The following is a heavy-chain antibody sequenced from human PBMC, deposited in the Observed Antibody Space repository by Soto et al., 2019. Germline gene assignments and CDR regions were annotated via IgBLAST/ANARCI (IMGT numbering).Heavy chain of an antibody. CDR1: GFTFSSYA. J-gene: IGHJ6*03. Sequence: GGSLRLSCAASGFTFSSYAMSWVRQAPGKGLEWVAAISGGGGNTYYADSVKGRFTISRDNSKNSLYLQMNSLRAEDTAVYYCARDRVAVYYYYMDVWGKGTTVTVSS. V-gene: IGHV3-23*01. CDR2: ISGGGGNT. D-gene: IGHD6-19*01. CDR3: ARDRVAVYYYYMDV.